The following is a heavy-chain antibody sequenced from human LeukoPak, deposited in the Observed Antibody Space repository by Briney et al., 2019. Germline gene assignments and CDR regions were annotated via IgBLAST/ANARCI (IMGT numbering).Heavy chain of an antibody. Sequence: SETLSLTCAVYGGSFSGYYWSWIRQPPGKELEWIGEINHSGSTNYNPSLKSRVTISVDTSKNQFSLKLSSVTAADTAVYYCARQGVVIAYYFDYWGQGTLVTVSS. V-gene: IGHV4-34*01. J-gene: IGHJ4*02. CDR1: GGSFSGYY. CDR3: ARQGVVIAYYFDY. D-gene: IGHD2-21*01. CDR2: INHSGST.